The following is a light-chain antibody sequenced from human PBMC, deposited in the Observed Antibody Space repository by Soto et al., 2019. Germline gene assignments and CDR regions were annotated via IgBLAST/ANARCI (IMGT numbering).Light chain of an antibody. Sequence: QSALTQPPSASGSPGQSVTISCTGTSSDVGDYNYVSWYQHHPGKAPKLMIYEVSTRPSGVPDRFSGSKSGNTASLTVSGLQADDEADYYCSSYAGSNNFVVFGGGTKLTVL. CDR3: SSYAGSNNFVV. J-gene: IGLJ2*01. CDR2: EVS. V-gene: IGLV2-8*01. CDR1: SSDVGDYNY.